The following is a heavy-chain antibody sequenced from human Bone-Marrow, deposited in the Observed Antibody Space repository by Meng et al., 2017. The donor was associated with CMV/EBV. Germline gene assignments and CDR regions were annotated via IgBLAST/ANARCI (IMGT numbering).Heavy chain of an antibody. CDR3: ANDAGYCASDSCPTFDH. D-gene: IGHD2-2*01. CDR1: GFTFSSYS. J-gene: IGHJ4*02. V-gene: IGHV3-21*01. Sequence: GESLKISCAASGFTFSSYSMNWVRQAPGKGLEWVSSISSSSSYIYYADSVKGRFTISRDNSRNTLYLQMKSLRSEDTAVYYCANDAGYCASDSCPTFDHWGQGALVTVSS. CDR2: ISSSSSYI.